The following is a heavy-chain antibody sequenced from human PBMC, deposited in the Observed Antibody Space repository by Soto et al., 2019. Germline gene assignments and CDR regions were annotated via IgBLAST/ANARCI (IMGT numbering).Heavy chain of an antibody. CDR1: GFPFSSYA. J-gene: IGHJ3*02. Sequence: GGSLRLSCVASGFPFSSYAMSWVRQTPGKGLEWVSGISGSGGRTYYADSVKGRLTISRDNSNNTLSLQMHILRVEDTAVYFCAKGGYYSLFDIWGQGTMVTVSS. V-gene: IGHV3-23*01. CDR3: AKGGYYSLFDI. CDR2: ISGSGGRT. D-gene: IGHD3-16*01.